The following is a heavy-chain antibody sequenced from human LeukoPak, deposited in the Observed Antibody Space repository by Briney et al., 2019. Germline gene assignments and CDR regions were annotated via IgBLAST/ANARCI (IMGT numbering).Heavy chain of an antibody. V-gene: IGHV1-2*02. J-gene: IGHJ4*02. CDR3: ARDILGGASSY. CDR2: INPNSGGT. CDR1: GYTLTGYH. Sequence: GASVKVTCKSSGYTLTGYHMHGVRQPPGQGLAWMGWINPNSGGTNYAQKVQGRVTMTRDTSISTAYMELSRLRSDDTAVYYCARDILGGASSYWGQGTLVTVAS. D-gene: IGHD3-16*01.